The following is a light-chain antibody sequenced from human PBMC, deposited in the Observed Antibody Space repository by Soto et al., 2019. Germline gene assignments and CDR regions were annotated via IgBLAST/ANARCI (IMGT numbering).Light chain of an antibody. V-gene: IGKV1-39*01. J-gene: IGKJ1*01. CDR3: QQSYSTPWT. CDR2: GTS. CDR1: QSISSY. Sequence: DIQMTQSPSSLSGSAGDRVTITCRASQSISSYLNWYQQKPGKAPKVLMYGTSILQTGVSSRFSGSGSGTDFTLNISSLQPEDFATYYCQQSYSTPWTFGQGTKVEIK.